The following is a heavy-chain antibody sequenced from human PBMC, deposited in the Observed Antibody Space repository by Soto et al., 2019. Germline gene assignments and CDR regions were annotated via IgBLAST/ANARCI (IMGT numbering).Heavy chain of an antibody. J-gene: IGHJ4*02. CDR3: FGGNGGPQ. CDR1: DFTFRHSW. D-gene: IGHD3-16*01. V-gene: IGHV3-7*03. Sequence: EVQLVESGGGLVQPGGSLRLSCAAYDFTFRHSWINWVRRAPGKGLEWVANIKPDGSVTNYADSVKGRFTISRDNVRNSVSLQMNSLRVEDTAVYFCFGGNGGPQWGQGTLVTVSS. CDR2: IKPDGSVT.